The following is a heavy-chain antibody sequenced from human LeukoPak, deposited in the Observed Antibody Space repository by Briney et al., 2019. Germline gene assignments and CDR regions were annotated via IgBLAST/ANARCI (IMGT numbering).Heavy chain of an antibody. D-gene: IGHD5-18*01. CDR2: ISGSGGST. Sequence: GGSLRLSCAASGFTFSTYDMSWVRQAPGKGLEWVSAISGSGGSTYYADSVKGRFTISRDNSKNTLYLQMNSLRAEDTAVYYCAKDGPRIGRGYSYGYYFDYWGQGTLVTVSS. V-gene: IGHV3-23*01. CDR3: AKDGPRIGRGYSYGYYFDY. CDR1: GFTFSTYD. J-gene: IGHJ4*02.